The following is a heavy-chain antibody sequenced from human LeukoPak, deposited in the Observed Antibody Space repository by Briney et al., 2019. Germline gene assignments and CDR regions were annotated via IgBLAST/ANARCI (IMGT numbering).Heavy chain of an antibody. Sequence: GGSLRLSCAASGFTFSRYAMSWVRQAPGKGLEWVSGISGSGVSTYYADSVKGRFTISRDNSKNTMYLQMNSLRAEDTAVYYCARTTEGGYTYGYFYYYYMDVWGKGTTVTISS. J-gene: IGHJ6*03. CDR2: ISGSGVST. CDR3: ARTTEGGYTYGYFYYYYMDV. V-gene: IGHV3-23*01. CDR1: GFTFSRYA. D-gene: IGHD5-18*01.